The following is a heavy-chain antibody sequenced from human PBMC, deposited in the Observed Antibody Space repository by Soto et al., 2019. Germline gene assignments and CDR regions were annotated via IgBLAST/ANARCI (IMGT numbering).Heavy chain of an antibody. D-gene: IGHD6-19*01. CDR2: ISSSTI. V-gene: IGHV3-48*01. J-gene: IGHJ5*02. CDR3: AREGSDWYNWFDP. CDR1: GFTFNNYN. Sequence: EVQLVESGGGLVQPGGSLRLSCAASGFTFNNYNMNWVRQAPGKGLEWVSYISSSTIYYADSVKGRFTISRDNAKNSLYLQMTGLRGEDTAVYSCAREGSDWYNWFDPWGQGTLVTVSS.